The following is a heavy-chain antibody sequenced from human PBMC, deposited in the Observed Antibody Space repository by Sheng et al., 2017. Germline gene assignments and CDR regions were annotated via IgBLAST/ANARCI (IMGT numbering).Heavy chain of an antibody. Sequence: QLQLQESGPGLVKPSETLSLTCTVSGGSISSSSYYWGWIRQPPGKGLEWIGSIYYSGSTYYNPSLKSRVTISVDTSKNQFSLKLSSVTAADTAVYYCARDRGWGWFDPWGQGTPGSPSPQ. CDR2: IYYSGST. V-gene: IGHV4-39*07. D-gene: IGHD3-10*01. CDR3: ARDRGWGWFDP. CDR1: GGSISSSSYY. J-gene: IGHJ5*02.